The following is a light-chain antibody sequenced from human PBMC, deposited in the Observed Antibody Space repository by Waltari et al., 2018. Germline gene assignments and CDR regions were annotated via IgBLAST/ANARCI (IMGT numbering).Light chain of an antibody. Sequence: EIVLTQSPGTLSLSPGKRATLACRASQTVSSSFLAWYQQKPGQAPRLLIDAACSRATGIPDRFSGSGSGTDFTLTISRLEPEDFAVYYCQQYGRSPRTFGQGTKVEIK. J-gene: IGKJ1*01. V-gene: IGKV3-20*01. CDR2: AAC. CDR3: QQYGRSPRT. CDR1: QTVSSSF.